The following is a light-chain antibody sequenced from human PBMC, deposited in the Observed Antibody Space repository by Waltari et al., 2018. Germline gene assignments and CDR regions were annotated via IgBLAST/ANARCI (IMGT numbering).Light chain of an antibody. CDR1: ALPKQY. V-gene: IGLV3-25*03. J-gene: IGLJ3*02. CDR2: KDS. Sequence: SYELKQPPSVSVSPGQTARNTCSGDALPKQYAYWYQQKPGQAPVLVIYKDSERPSGIPERFSGASSGTTVSLTICGVQAEDEADYYCQSADSSGTWVFGGGTKLTVL. CDR3: QSADSSGTWV.